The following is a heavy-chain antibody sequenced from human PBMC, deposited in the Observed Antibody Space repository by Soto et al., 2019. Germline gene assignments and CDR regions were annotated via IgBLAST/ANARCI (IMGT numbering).Heavy chain of an antibody. J-gene: IGHJ4*02. CDR1: GFTFSSYA. Sequence: GGSLRLSCAASGFTFSSYAMHWVRQAPGKGLEWVAVISYDGGNKYYADSVKGRFTISRDNSKNTLYLQMNSLRAEDTAVYYCARVPGSSGWYYYFDYWGQGTLVTVSS. V-gene: IGHV3-30-3*01. CDR2: ISYDGGNK. D-gene: IGHD6-19*01. CDR3: ARVPGSSGWYYYFDY.